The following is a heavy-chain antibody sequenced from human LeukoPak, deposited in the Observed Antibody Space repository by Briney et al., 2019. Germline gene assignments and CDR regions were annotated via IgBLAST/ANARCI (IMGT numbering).Heavy chain of an antibody. D-gene: IGHD3-22*01. CDR2: IGTAGDT. Sequence: GGSLRLSCAASGFTFSSYDMHWVRQATGKGLEWVSDIGTAGDTYYPGSVKGRFTISRENAKNSLYLQMNSLRAGDTAVYYCAEKHYYDSSGTYTYYYGMDVWGQGTTVTVSS. J-gene: IGHJ6*02. V-gene: IGHV3-13*01. CDR3: AEKHYYDSSGTYTYYYGMDV. CDR1: GFTFSSYD.